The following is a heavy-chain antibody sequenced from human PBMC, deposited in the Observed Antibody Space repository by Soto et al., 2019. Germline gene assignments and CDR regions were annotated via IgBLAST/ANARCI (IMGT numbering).Heavy chain of an antibody. D-gene: IGHD6-13*01. CDR1: GYTFTSYY. V-gene: IGHV1-46*01. Sequence: GASVKVSCKASGYTFTSYYMHWVRQAPGQGLEWMGIINPSGGSTSYAQKFQGRVTMTRDTSTSTVYMELSSLRSEDTAVYYCAGVIAAATWLDPWGQGTLVTVSS. CDR2: INPSGGST. CDR3: AGVIAAATWLDP. J-gene: IGHJ5*02.